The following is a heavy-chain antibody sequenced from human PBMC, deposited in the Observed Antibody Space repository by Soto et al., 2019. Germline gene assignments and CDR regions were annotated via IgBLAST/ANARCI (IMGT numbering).Heavy chain of an antibody. CDR3: GRDLTSNANCIDP. CDR1: GYSISSGYY. D-gene: IGHD2-2*01. CDR2: IYYTGKT. V-gene: IGHV4-30-4*01. J-gene: IGHJ5*02. Sequence: SETLSPTCGVSGYSISSGYYWKWIRQRPGKGLEWMGYIYYTGKTYYNPSLESRLTMSVDRSKNQFSLRLTSVTAADTAVYFCGRDLTSNANCIDPWGQGTLVTVSS.